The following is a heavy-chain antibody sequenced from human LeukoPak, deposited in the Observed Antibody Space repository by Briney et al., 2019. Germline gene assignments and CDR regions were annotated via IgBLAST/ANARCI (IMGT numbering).Heavy chain of an antibody. CDR3: ARVPMVRGIAIAEADY. D-gene: IGHD3-10*01. V-gene: IGHV3-21*01. CDR1: GFTFSSYG. Sequence: GGSLRLSCAASGFTFSSYGMHWVRQAPGKGLEWVSSISTSSSYIYYADSVKGRFTISRDNAKNSLYLQMNSLRAEDTAVYYCARVPMVRGIAIAEADYWGQGTLVTVSS. J-gene: IGHJ4*02. CDR2: ISTSSSYI.